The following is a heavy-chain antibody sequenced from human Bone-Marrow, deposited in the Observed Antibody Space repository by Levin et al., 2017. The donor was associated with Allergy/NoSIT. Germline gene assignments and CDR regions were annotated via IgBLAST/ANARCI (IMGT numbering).Heavy chain of an antibody. CDR3: AKTGISATVDFDF. CDR2: ISYDGNKT. D-gene: IGHD1-1*01. J-gene: IGHJ4*02. Sequence: PGGSLRLSCTASGFNFSDFGMHWIRQAPGKGLEWVAAISYDGNKTFYRDSVKGRLAISRDNSKNTLYLQVKSLTGEDTAVYYCAKTGISATVDFDFWGQGTLVTVSS. CDR1: GFNFSDFG. V-gene: IGHV3-30*18.